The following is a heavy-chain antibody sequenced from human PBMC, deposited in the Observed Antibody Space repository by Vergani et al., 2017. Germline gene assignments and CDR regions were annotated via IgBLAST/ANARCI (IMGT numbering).Heavy chain of an antibody. CDR2: IYYSGST. Sequence: QVQLQESGPGLVKPSETLSLTCTVSGGSISSYYWSWIRQPPGKGLEWIGYIYYSGSTNYNPPLKSRVTISVDTSKNQFSLKLSSVTAADPAVYYCARARIEGLRLGGLDYDYYMDVWGKGTTVTVSS. J-gene: IGHJ6*03. V-gene: IGHV4-59*01. D-gene: IGHD5-12*01. CDR1: GGSISSYY. CDR3: ARARIEGLRLGGLDYDYYMDV.